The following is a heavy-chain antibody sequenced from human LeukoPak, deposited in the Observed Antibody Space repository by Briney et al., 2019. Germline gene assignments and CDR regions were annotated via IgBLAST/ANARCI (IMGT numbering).Heavy chain of an antibody. CDR1: GFTFSSYS. CDR2: MSSSSSYI. J-gene: IGHJ4*02. CDR3: ARDPPYCSSTSCQLFDY. D-gene: IGHD2-2*01. Sequence: GGSLRLSCAASGFTFSSYSMNWVRQAPGKGLEWVSSMSSSSSYIYYADSVKGRFTISRDNAKNSLYLQMNSLRAEDTAVYYCARDPPYCSSTSCQLFDYWGQGTLVTVSS. V-gene: IGHV3-21*01.